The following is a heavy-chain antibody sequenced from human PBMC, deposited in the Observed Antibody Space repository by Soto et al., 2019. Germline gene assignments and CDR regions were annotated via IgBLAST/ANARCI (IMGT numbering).Heavy chain of an antibody. Sequence: PSETLSLTCTVSGGSISSSSYYWGWIRQPPGKGLEWIGSIFYSGSTYYNPSLKSRVTISVDTSKNQFSLKLSSVTAADTAVYYCFCFFPGGYSYGFYYYGMDVWGKGPRVTVSS. D-gene: IGHD5-18*01. J-gene: IGHJ6*04. CDR3: FCFFPGGYSYGFYYYGMDV. CDR1: GGSISSSSYY. V-gene: IGHV4-39*01. CDR2: IFYSGST.